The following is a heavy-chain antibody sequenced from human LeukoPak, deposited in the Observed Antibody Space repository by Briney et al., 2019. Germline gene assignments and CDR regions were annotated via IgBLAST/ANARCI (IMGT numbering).Heavy chain of an antibody. V-gene: IGHV4-4*02. Sequence: SETLSLTCAVSGGSISSSNWWSCVRQPPGKGLAWIGEIYDSGSTNYKPSLKGRVTISVDKSKNQFSLKLSSVTAADTAVYYCASRRQLWLFAYWGQGTLVTVSS. CDR3: ASRRQLWLFAY. J-gene: IGHJ4*02. D-gene: IGHD5-18*01. CDR1: GGSISSSNW. CDR2: IYDSGST.